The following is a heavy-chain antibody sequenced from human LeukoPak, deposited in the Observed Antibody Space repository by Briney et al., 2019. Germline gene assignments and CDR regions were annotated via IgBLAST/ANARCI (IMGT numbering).Heavy chain of an antibody. CDR2: ISAYNGNT. V-gene: IGHV1-18*01. J-gene: IGHJ3*02. D-gene: IGHD6-13*01. CDR1: GYTFTSYG. Sequence: ASVKVSCKASGYTFTSYGISWVRQAPGQGLEWMGWISAYNGNTNYAQKLQGRVTITRDTSASTAYMELSSLRSEDTAVYYCARGGAAGDAFDIWGQGTMVTVSS. CDR3: ARGGAAGDAFDI.